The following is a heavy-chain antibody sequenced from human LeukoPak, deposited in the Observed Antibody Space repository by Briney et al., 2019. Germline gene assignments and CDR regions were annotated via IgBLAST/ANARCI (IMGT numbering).Heavy chain of an antibody. D-gene: IGHD3-22*01. CDR2: MNPNSGNT. V-gene: IGHV1-8*02. Sequence: ASVNVSCKASGYTFTSYDINWVRQATGQGLEWMGWMNPNSGNTGYAQKFQGRVTMTRNTSISTAYMELSSLRSEDTAVYYCARAPELYYYDSSGYQYYFDYWGQGTLVTVSS. J-gene: IGHJ4*02. CDR3: ARAPELYYYDSSGYQYYFDY. CDR1: GYTFTSYD.